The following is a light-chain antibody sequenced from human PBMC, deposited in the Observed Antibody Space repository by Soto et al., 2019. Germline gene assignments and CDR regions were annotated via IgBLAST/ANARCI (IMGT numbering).Light chain of an antibody. V-gene: IGKV1-9*01. Sequence: IQLTQSPSSLSASVGDTVTITCRASQAIGSYFAWYQQRPGTAPTLLIYSASTLHSGVPSRFSGSGSGTDVTLTISSLQPEDFATYYCQQVDSYPRTFGPGTTGEI. CDR2: SAS. CDR3: QQVDSYPRT. CDR1: QAIGSY. J-gene: IGKJ3*01.